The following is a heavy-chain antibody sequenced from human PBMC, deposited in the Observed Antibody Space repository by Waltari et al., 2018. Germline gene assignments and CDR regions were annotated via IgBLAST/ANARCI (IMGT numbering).Heavy chain of an antibody. V-gene: IGHV3-74*01. Sequence: EEQLVESGGGLVQPGDSLRLSCAASGFTFSSFWMNWVRQAPGTGPLWASRIRTEDCDTRYGDFVKGRFTISRDNARNTLYLQMNRLRAEDTAVYFCARVSRRTYRSPVPGRHYYYGMDVWGQGTTVTVSS. CDR2: IRTEDCDT. D-gene: IGHD1-1*01. CDR3: ARVSRRTYRSPVPGRHYYYGMDV. J-gene: IGHJ6*02. CDR1: GFTFSSFW.